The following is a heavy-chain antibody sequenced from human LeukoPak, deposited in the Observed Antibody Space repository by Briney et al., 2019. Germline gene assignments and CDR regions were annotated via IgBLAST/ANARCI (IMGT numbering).Heavy chain of an antibody. CDR3: ASDRSGLSFCF. D-gene: IGHD3-22*01. J-gene: IGHJ4*02. CDR2: IYYGGST. V-gene: IGHV4-39*01. Sequence: SETLSLTCTVSGGSISSNTYYWDWIRQPPGKGLECIGSIYYGGSTYYNSSLKSRITISVDTSKNQFSLKLTSVTAADTAMYYCASDRSGLSFCFWGQGTLVTVSS. CDR1: GGSISSNTYY.